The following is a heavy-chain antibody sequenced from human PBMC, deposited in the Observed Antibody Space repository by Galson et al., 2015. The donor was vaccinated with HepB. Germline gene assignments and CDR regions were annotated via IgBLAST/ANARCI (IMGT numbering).Heavy chain of an antibody. Sequence: SLRLSCAASGFTFSYYAMAWVRQAPGKGLEWISAITPSGDNTYSADSMKGRFFIFRDNSQNTLFLQMNSLRADDTAIYFCAKVFPEKTDGWYRQALYYFDSWGQGTRVTVSS. CDR3: AKVFPEKTDGWYRQALYYFDS. J-gene: IGHJ4*02. V-gene: IGHV3-23*01. CDR1: GFTFSYYA. D-gene: IGHD6-19*01. CDR2: ITPSGDNT.